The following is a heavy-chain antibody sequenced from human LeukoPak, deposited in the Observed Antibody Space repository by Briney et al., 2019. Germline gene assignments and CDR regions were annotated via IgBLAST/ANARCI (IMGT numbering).Heavy chain of an antibody. CDR2: ISSNGGST. D-gene: IGHD3-22*01. CDR3: ASGSSGYYLVLSY. Sequence: GGSLRLSCSASGFTFSSYAMHWVRQAPGKGLEYVSAISSNGGSTYYADSVKGRFIISRDNSKNTLYLQMSSLRAEDTAVYYCASGSSGYYLVLSYWGQGTLVTVSS. CDR1: GFTFSSYA. V-gene: IGHV3-64D*06. J-gene: IGHJ4*02.